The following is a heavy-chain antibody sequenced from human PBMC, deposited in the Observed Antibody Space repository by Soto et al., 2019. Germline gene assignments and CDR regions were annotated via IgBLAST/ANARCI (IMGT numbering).Heavy chain of an antibody. CDR3: ARVSSGEVNWFDP. CDR2: IIPIFGTA. V-gene: IGHV1-69*13. J-gene: IGHJ5*02. CDR1: GGTFSSYA. Sequence: SVKVSCKASGGTFSSYAISWVRQAPGQGLEWMGGIIPIFGTANYAQKFQGRVTITADESTSTAYMELSSLRSEDTAVYYRARVSSGEVNWFDPWGQGTLVTVSS. D-gene: IGHD6-25*01.